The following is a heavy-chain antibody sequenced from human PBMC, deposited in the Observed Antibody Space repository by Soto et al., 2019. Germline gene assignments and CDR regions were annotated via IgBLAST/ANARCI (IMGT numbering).Heavy chain of an antibody. V-gene: IGHV4-30-4*01. CDR1: GGSISSGNYY. CDR2: IYYSGST. D-gene: IGHD5-18*01. Sequence: QVQLQESGPGLVKPSQTLSLTCTVSGGSISSGNYYWSWIRQPPGKGLEWIGYIYYSGSTYYNPSLKSRVTVSIDTPKNQFSLKFSSVTAADTAVYYCDRQRGYSYGLIDSWGQGTMVTVSS. CDR3: DRQRGYSYGLIDS. J-gene: IGHJ4*02.